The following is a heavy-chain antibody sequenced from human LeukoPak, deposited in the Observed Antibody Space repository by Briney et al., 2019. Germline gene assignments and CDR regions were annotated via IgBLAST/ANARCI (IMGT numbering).Heavy chain of an antibody. CDR3: ARLVIMSGDWFDP. Sequence: SETLSLTCAVYGGSFSGYYWSWIRQPPGKGLEWIGEINHSGSTNYNPSLKSRVTISVDTSKNQFSLKLSSVTAADTAVYYCARLVIMSGDWFDPWGQGTLVTVSS. CDR1: GGSFSGYY. V-gene: IGHV4-34*01. D-gene: IGHD3-9*01. CDR2: INHSGST. J-gene: IGHJ5*02.